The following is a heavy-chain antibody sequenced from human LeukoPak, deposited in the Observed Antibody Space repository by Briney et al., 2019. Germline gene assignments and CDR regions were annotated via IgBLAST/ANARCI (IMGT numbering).Heavy chain of an antibody. D-gene: IGHD3-22*01. Sequence: PSETLSLTCTVSGGSISGYYWSWIRQPPGKGLEWIGYIYYSGSTNYNPSLKSRVTISVDTSKNQFSLKLSSVTTADTAVYYCAGGGDSGGYYYPMFDYWGQGTLVTVSS. CDR3: AGGGDSGGYYYPMFDY. J-gene: IGHJ4*02. CDR2: IYYSGST. V-gene: IGHV4-59*01. CDR1: GGSISGYY.